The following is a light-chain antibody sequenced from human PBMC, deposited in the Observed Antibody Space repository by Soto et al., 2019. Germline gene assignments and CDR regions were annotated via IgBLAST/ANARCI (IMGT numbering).Light chain of an antibody. CDR1: QSVSNY. Sequence: EIVMTQSPVTLSVSPGERATLSCRASQSVSNYLAWYQQKPGQAPRLFIYDTSTRATGIPARFSGSGSGTEFTLTISSLQSEDFAIYYCQQYDDWVTFGQGTKVDIK. V-gene: IGKV3-15*01. CDR2: DTS. CDR3: QQYDDWVT. J-gene: IGKJ1*01.